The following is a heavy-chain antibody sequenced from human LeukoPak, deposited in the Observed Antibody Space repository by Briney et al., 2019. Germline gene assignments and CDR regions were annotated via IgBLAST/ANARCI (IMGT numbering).Heavy chain of an antibody. D-gene: IGHD3-22*01. Sequence: GGSLRLSCAASGFSFRDYWVSWMRQAPGKGLEWVSYISGGSDHTNYADSVKGRFTISRDNAKNSLYLQMNSLRAEDTAVYYCARESYDSSGYYYGGGFDYWGQGTLVTVSS. J-gene: IGHJ4*02. CDR3: ARESYDSSGYYYGGGFDY. CDR1: GFSFRDYW. CDR2: ISGGSDHT. V-gene: IGHV3-11*05.